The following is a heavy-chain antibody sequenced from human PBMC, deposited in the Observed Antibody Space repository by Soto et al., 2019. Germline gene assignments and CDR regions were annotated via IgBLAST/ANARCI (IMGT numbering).Heavy chain of an antibody. CDR2: IWYDGSNK. CDR3: ARDRKQWPGSVYFDY. J-gene: IGHJ4*02. D-gene: IGHD6-19*01. CDR1: GFTFSSYG. Sequence: GGSLRLSCAASGFTFSSYGMHWVRQAPGKGLEWVAVIWYDGSNKYYADSVKGRFTISRDNSKNTLYLQMNSLRAEDTAVYYCARDRKQWPGSVYFDYWGQGTLVTVSS. V-gene: IGHV3-33*01.